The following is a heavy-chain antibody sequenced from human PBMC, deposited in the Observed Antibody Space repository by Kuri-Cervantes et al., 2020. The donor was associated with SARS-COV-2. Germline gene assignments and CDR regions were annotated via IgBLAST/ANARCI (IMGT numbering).Heavy chain of an antibody. CDR2: LYYSGST. CDR3: ARDSYYDFWSSYYSY. V-gene: IGHV4-59*01. D-gene: IGHD3-3*01. Sequence: SETLSLTCTVSGASIRSYYWSWIRQPPGKGLEWIGYLYYSGSTNYNPSLKSRVTISVDTSKNQFSLKLSSVTAADTAVYYCARDSYYDFWSSYYSYWGQGTLVTVSS. CDR1: GASIRSYY. J-gene: IGHJ4*02.